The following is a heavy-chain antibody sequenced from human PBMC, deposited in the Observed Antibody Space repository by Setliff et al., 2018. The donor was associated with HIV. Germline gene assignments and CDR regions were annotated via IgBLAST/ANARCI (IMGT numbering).Heavy chain of an antibody. CDR3: ARDRNYQDTSGYWQVFDI. CDR1: GGSISSSSHY. J-gene: IGHJ3*02. V-gene: IGHV4-39*07. Sequence: PSETLSLTCSVSGGSISSSSHYWGWIRQPPGKGLEWIGSIYESGITYYNPALKSRVTIFVDTSKNQFSLILTSATAADTAMYYCARDRNYQDTSGYWQVFDIWGQGTMVTVSS. CDR2: IYESGIT. D-gene: IGHD3-22*01.